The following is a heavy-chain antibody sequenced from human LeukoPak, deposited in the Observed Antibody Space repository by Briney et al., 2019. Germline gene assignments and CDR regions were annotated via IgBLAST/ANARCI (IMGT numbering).Heavy chain of an antibody. D-gene: IGHD1-26*01. V-gene: IGHV1-2*02. CDR1: GYTFTGYY. CDR2: INPNSGGT. J-gene: IGHJ4*02. CDR3: ARGVGATYGDYFDY. Sequence: GASVEVSCKASGYTFTGYYMHWVRQAPGQGLEWMGWINPNSGGTNYAQKFQGRVTMTRDTSISTAYMELSRLRSDDTAVYYCARGVGATYGDYFDYWGQGTLVTVSS.